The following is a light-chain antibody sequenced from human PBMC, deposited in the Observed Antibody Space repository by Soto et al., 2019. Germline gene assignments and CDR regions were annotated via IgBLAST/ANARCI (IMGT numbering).Light chain of an antibody. Sequence: QSVLTQPPSVSAAPGQEVTISCSGSSSNIGDNYVSWYQQLPGTAPKLLIYDNNKRPSGIPDRFSGSKSGTSATLGITGLQTGDEADYYCGTWDSGLSGGIFGGGTKLTV. CDR1: SSNIGDNY. CDR2: DNN. CDR3: GTWDSGLSGGI. J-gene: IGLJ2*01. V-gene: IGLV1-51*01.